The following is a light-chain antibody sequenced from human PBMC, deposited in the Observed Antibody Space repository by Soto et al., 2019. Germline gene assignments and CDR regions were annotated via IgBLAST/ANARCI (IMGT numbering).Light chain of an antibody. CDR2: GAS. CDR1: QGIGST. V-gene: IGKV3-20*01. J-gene: IGKJ2*01. CDR3: QQYGSSPYT. Sequence: IVMTQSPATLSVSPGERATLSCRASQGIGSTLAWYQQKPGQTPRLLIYGASSRATGIPDRFSGSGSGTDFTLTISRLEPEDFAVYYCQQYGSSPYTFGQGTKLEIK.